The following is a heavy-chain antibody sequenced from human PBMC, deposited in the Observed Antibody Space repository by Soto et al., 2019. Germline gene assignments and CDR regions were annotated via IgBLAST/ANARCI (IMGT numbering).Heavy chain of an antibody. Sequence: EVPLLESGGGLVQPGRSLRLSCVASGFTFDDYAMHWVRQAPGKGLEWVSGISWNGDETDYADSIRGRFTISRDNTKNSVFLQMNSLRADDSALYYCAKDGDSDLEGTILGAVDVWGQGTKVTVSS. V-gene: IGHV3-9*01. J-gene: IGHJ6*02. CDR2: ISWNGDET. CDR3: AKDGDSDLEGTILGAVDV. D-gene: IGHD4-17*01. CDR1: GFTFDDYA.